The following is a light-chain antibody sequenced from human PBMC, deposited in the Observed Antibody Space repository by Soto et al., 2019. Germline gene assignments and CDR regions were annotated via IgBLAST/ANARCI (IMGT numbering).Light chain of an antibody. J-gene: IGLJ2*01. CDR3: AAWDDSLNGPV. CDR2: TNN. V-gene: IGLV1-44*01. CDR1: SSNIGSNT. Sequence: QSVLTQPPSASGTPGQRVTISCSGSSSNIGSNTVKWYQQLPGTAPKLLIYTNNQRPSGVPDRFSGSKSGTSASLAISGLQSEDEADYYWAAWDDSLNGPVFGGGTKLTVL.